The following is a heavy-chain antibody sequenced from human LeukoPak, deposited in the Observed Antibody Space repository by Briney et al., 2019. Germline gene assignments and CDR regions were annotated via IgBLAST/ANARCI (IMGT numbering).Heavy chain of an antibody. V-gene: IGHV3-7*01. D-gene: IGHD3-10*01. CDR2: IKKDGSEK. CDR1: GFTFSSYW. J-gene: IGHJ4*02. Sequence: HPGGSLRLSCAASGFTFSSYWMSWVRQAPGKGLEWLANIKKDGSEKYYVDSVKGRFTISRDNAKNSLYLQMNSLRAEDTAVYYCAKLAKYFYGAETFYFFEHWGQGTPVTASS. CDR3: AKLAKYFYGAETFYFFEH.